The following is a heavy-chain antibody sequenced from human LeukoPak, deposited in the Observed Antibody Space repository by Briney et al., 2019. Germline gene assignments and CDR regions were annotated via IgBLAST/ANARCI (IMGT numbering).Heavy chain of an antibody. CDR1: GFTFSTYG. Sequence: GGSLRLSCAASGFTFSTYGMHWVRQAPGKGLEWVALISYDGSNKYYADSVKGRFTISRDNSKNTLYLQMNSLRAEDTAVYYCAFNYYDSSGYPDAFDIWGQGTMVTVSS. CDR3: AFNYYDSSGYPDAFDI. V-gene: IGHV3-30*03. CDR2: ISYDGSNK. D-gene: IGHD3-22*01. J-gene: IGHJ3*02.